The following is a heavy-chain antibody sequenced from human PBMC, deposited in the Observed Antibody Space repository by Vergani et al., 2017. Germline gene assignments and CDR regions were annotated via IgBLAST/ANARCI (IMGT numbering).Heavy chain of an antibody. V-gene: IGHV1-46*03. Sequence: QVQVVQSGAEVKKSGASVKVSCKTSVYTFSNYYMHWVRQAPGQGLEWMGIINPSGGHTNYAQKFQVRVTMTRDTSTSTVYMELSSLRSEDTAIYYCARGDYGILTGYRYWGQGTLVTVSA. CDR3: ARGDYGILTGYRY. CDR1: VYTFSNYY. D-gene: IGHD3-9*01. J-gene: IGHJ4*02. CDR2: INPSGGHT.